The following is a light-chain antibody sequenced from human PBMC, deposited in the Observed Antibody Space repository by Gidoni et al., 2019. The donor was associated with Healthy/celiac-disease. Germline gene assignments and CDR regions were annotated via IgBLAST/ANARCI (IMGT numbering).Light chain of an antibody. CDR3: SLYTSSSTLV. CDR2: EVS. CDR1: SSDVGSYNR. Sequence: QSALTQPPSVSGSPGQSVTISCTGTSSDVGSYNRVSWYQQPPGTAPKLMIYEVSNRPSGVPDRFSGCKSGNTASLTISGLQAEDEADYYCSLYTSSSTLVFGGGTKLTVL. J-gene: IGLJ2*01. V-gene: IGLV2-18*01.